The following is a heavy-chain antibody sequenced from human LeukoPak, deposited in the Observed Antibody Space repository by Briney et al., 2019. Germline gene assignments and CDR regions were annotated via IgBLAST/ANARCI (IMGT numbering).Heavy chain of an antibody. J-gene: IGHJ4*02. V-gene: IGHV1-24*01. Sequence: ASVKVSYKVSGYTLTELSMHWVRQAPGKGLEWMGGFDPEDGETIYAQKFQGRVTMTEDTSTDTAYMELSSLRSEDTAVYYCARDKYGDYVFDYWGQGTLVTVSS. CDR3: ARDKYGDYVFDY. CDR2: FDPEDGET. D-gene: IGHD4-17*01. CDR1: GYTLTELS.